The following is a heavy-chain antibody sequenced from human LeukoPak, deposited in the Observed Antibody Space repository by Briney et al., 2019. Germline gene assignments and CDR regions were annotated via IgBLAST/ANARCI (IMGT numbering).Heavy chain of an antibody. CDR1: GGSISSSNW. V-gene: IGHV3-7*01. J-gene: IGHJ4*02. CDR3: ARDRSPFIAAAGNVGSYFDY. CDR2: IKQDGSEK. Sequence: ETLSLTCAVSGGSISSSNWWSWVRQAPGKGLEWVANIKQDGSEKYYVDSVKGRFTISRDNAKNSLYLQMNSLRAEDTAVYYCARDRSPFIAAAGNVGSYFDYWGQGTLVTVSS. D-gene: IGHD6-13*01.